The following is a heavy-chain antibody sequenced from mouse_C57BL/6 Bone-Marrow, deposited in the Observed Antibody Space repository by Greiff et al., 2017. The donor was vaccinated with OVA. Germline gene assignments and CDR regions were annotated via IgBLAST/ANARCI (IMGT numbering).Heavy chain of an antibody. CDR1: GFSLTSYG. CDR3: ARHGRLLRYAMDY. J-gene: IGHJ4*01. Sequence: VQLKESGPGLVAPSQRLSITCTVSGFSLTSYGVHWVRQPPGKGLEWLVVIWSDGSTTYNSALKSRLSISKDNSKSQVFLKMNSLQTDDTAMYYCARHGRLLRYAMDYWGQGTSVTVSS. V-gene: IGHV2-6-1*01. CDR2: IWSDGST. D-gene: IGHD2-3*01.